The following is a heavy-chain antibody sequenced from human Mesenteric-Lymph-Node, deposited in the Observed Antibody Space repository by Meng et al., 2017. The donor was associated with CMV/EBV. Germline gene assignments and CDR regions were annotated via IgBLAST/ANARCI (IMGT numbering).Heavy chain of an antibody. CDR2: IWYDGSNK. D-gene: IGHD6-19*01. Sequence: GESLKISCAASGFTFSSYAMHWVRQAPGKGLEWLAVIWYDGSNKYYADSVKGRFTISRDNSKNTLYLQMNNLRAEDTAVYYCAKEGAVAGTWFDYWGQGTLVTVSS. J-gene: IGHJ4*02. V-gene: IGHV3-33*06. CDR3: AKEGAVAGTWFDY. CDR1: GFTFSSYA.